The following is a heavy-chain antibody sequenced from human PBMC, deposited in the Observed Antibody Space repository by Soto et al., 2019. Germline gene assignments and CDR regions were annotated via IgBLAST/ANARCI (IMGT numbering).Heavy chain of an antibody. V-gene: IGHV4-39*01. D-gene: IGHD4-17*01. CDR3: ACTSTTVTTSGYYYYMDV. J-gene: IGHJ6*03. Sequence: PSETLSLTCTVSGGSISSSSYYWGWIRQPPGKGLEWIGSIYYSGSTYYNPSLKSRVTISVDTSKNQFSLKLSSVTAADTAVYYCACTSTTVTTSGYYYYMDVWGKGTTVTVSS. CDR2: IYYSGST. CDR1: GGSISSSSYY.